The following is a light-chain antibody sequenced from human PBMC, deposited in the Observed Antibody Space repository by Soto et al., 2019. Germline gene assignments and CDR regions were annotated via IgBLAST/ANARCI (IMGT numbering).Light chain of an antibody. J-gene: IGKJ4*01. CDR2: DAS. Sequence: EIVLTQFPVTLSLSPGDRATLSCRASQSVSSYLAWYQQKSGQAPRLLISDASDRATGVPGRFSGSGSGTDFTITIINLEAEDFAVYYCQQRGAWPLTFGGGTKVEIK. CDR3: QQRGAWPLT. V-gene: IGKV3-11*01. CDR1: QSVSSY.